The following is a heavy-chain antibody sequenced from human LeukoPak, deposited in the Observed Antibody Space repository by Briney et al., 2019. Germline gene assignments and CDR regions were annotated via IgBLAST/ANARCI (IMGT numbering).Heavy chain of an antibody. D-gene: IGHD3-22*01. CDR1: GGTFSRYA. CDR3: ARAGYYYDSSGYPQYFQH. V-gene: IGHV1-69*13. CDR2: IIPIFGTA. J-gene: IGHJ1*01. Sequence: ASVKVSCKASGGTFSRYAISWVRQAPGQGLEWMGGIIPIFGTANYAQKFQGRVTITADESTSTAYMELSSLRSEDTAVYYCARAGYYYDSSGYPQYFQHWGQGTLVTVSS.